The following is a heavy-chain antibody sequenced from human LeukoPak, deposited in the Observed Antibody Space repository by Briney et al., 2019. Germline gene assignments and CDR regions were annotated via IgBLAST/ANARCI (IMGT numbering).Heavy chain of an antibody. D-gene: IGHD5-24*01. V-gene: IGHV4-31*03. CDR2: IYYSGST. CDR1: GGSISSGGYY. J-gene: IGHJ3*02. CDR3: ARDLTPDGAFDI. Sequence: SQTLSLTCTVSGGSISSGGYYWSWIRQHPGKGLEWIGYIYYSGSTYYNPSLKSRVTISVDASKNQFSLKLSSVTAADTAVYYCARDLTPDGAFDIWGQGTMATVSS.